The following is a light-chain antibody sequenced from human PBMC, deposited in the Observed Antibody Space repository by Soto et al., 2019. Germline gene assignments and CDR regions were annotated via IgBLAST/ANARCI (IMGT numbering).Light chain of an antibody. V-gene: IGLV1-47*01. CDR1: TSNIGSNL. J-gene: IGLJ3*02. Sequence: QSAVTQPPSASGTPGQRVIISCSGSTSNIGSNLVYWYQQLPGTAPKLLIYKNNQRPSGVPDRFSGSKFGTSASRAISGLRSEDEDDYYCAAWDASLSGVVFGGGTKLTVL. CDR2: KNN. CDR3: AAWDASLSGVV.